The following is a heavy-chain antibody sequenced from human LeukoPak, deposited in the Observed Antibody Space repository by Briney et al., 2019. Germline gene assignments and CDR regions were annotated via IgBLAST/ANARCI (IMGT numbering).Heavy chain of an antibody. CDR3: ARIVGASDY. Sequence: SETLSLTCTVSGGSISSSNYYWDWIRQPPGKGLEWIGSIYYSGNTYYNPSLKSRVTISVDTSKNQFSLKLNSVTAADTAVYYCARIVGASDYWGQGTLVTVSS. CDR2: IYYSGNT. V-gene: IGHV4-39*01. J-gene: IGHJ4*02. D-gene: IGHD1-26*01. CDR1: GGSISSSNYY.